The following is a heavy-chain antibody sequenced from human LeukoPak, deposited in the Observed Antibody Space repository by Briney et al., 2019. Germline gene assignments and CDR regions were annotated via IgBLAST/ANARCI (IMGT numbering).Heavy chain of an antibody. J-gene: IGHJ4*02. D-gene: IGHD3-22*01. CDR2: ISYDGSNK. Sequence: GGSLRLSCAASRFTFSSYAMHWVRQAPGKGLEWVAVISYDGSNKYYADSVKGRFTISRDNSKNTLYLQMNSLRAEDTAVYYCARDPLGGYDSSGYFDYWGQGTLVTVSS. CDR3: ARDPLGGYDSSGYFDY. CDR1: RFTFSSYA. V-gene: IGHV3-30-3*01.